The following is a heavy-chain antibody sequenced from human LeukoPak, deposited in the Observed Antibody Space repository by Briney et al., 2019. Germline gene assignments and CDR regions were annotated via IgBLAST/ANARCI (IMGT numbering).Heavy chain of an antibody. Sequence: ASVKVSCKASGGTFSSYAISWVRQAPGQGLEWMGRIIPIFGTANYAQKFQGRVTITTDESTSTAYMELSSLRSEDTAVYYCAREEDNRWSTFDYWGRGTLVTVSS. V-gene: IGHV1-69*05. CDR2: IIPIFGTA. CDR3: AREEDNRWSTFDY. J-gene: IGHJ4*02. D-gene: IGHD2-15*01. CDR1: GGTFSSYA.